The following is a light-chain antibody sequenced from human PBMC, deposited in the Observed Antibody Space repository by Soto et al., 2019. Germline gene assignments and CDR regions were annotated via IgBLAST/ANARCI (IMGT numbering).Light chain of an antibody. V-gene: IGKV1-39*01. CDR1: QSITNY. CDR3: QQSYSPPWT. CDR2: TAS. J-gene: IGKJ1*01. Sequence: DIQMTQSPSSLSASVGDRVTITCRASQSITNYLNWYQQEPGKAPKLLIFTASSLQSGVPSRFSGSGSGTDFTLTITSLQPEDFAIYFCQQSYSPPWTFGQGTKVE.